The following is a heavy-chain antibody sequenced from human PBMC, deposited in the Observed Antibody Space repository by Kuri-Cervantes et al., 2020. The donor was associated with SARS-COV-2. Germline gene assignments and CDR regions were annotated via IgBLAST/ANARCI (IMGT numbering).Heavy chain of an antibody. D-gene: IGHD6-19*01. CDR2: IYSGGSST. V-gene: IGHV3-23*03. CDR3: AKDIAVAGHFDY. CDR1: GFTFSSYA. Sequence: GVLKISCAASGFTFSSYAMSWVRQAPGKGLEWVSVIYSGGSSTYYADSVKGRFTIPRDNSKNTLYLQMNSLRAEDTAVYYCAKDIAVAGHFDYWGQGNPGHRLL. J-gene: IGHJ4*02.